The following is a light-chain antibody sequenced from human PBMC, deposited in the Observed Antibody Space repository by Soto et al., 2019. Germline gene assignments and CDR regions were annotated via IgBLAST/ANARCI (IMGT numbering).Light chain of an antibody. Sequence: EIVLTQSPATLSLSPGERATLSCRASQSVSSCLAWYQQKPGQAPRLLIYDASNRATGIPARFSGSGSGTDFTLTISSLEPEAFAVYYCQQRSNWPPMYTFGQGTKVDIK. CDR1: QSVSSC. CDR2: DAS. J-gene: IGKJ2*01. CDR3: QQRSNWPPMYT. V-gene: IGKV3-11*01.